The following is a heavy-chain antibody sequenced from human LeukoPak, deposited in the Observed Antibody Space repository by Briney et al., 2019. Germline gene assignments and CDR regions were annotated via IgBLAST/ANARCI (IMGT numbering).Heavy chain of an antibody. CDR2: INPSGGRT. J-gene: IGHJ3*02. V-gene: IGHV1-46*01. D-gene: IGHD3-10*01. CDR1: GYTFTSYY. CDR3: VRDGEVIIKPAASFPHDAFDI. Sequence: GASVKVSCKASGYTFTSYYMHWVRQAPGQGLGWMGIINPSGGRTTYAPKFQGRVTMARDTATSTVYMELSSLRSEDTAVYYCVRDGEVIIKPAASFPHDAFDIWGQGTMVIVSS.